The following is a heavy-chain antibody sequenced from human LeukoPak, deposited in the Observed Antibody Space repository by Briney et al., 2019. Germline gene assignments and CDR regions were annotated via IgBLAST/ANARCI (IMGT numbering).Heavy chain of an antibody. J-gene: IGHJ6*02. Sequence: GGSLRLSCAASGFTFSSYAMHWVRQAPGKGLERVAVISYDGSNKYYADSVKGRFTISRDNSKNTLYLQMNSLRGEDTAVYYCASGRIAAVNYYYYYGMDVWGQGTTVTVSS. CDR3: ASGRIAAVNYYYYYGMDV. CDR1: GFTFSSYA. CDR2: ISYDGSNK. V-gene: IGHV3-30-3*01. D-gene: IGHD6-13*01.